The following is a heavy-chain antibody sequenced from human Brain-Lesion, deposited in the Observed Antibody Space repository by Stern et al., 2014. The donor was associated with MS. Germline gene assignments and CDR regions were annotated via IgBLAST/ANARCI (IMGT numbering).Heavy chain of an antibody. CDR3: ATLSPGAGGNYYRHFDY. J-gene: IGHJ4*02. D-gene: IGHD1-26*01. V-gene: IGHV1-24*01. CDR1: GYTLTELS. Sequence: LVESGAEVKKPGASVKVSCKVSGYTLTELSMHWVRQAPRKGLEWLGGFDPEDGETIYAQKFQGRVTMTEDTSTDTAYMELSSLRSEDTAVYYCATLSPGAGGNYYRHFDYWGQGTLVTVSS. CDR2: FDPEDGET.